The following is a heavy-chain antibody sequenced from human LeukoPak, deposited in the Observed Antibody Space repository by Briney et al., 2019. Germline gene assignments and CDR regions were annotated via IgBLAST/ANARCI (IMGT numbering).Heavy chain of an antibody. D-gene: IGHD2-21*01. Sequence: SETLSLTCTVSGGSISSGGYYWSWIRQHPGKGLEWIGYINYSGSTYYNPSLKSRVIISVDTSKNQFSLNLNSVTAADTAVYYCAREMDAHPRIVVWGQGTLVTVSS. CDR2: INYSGST. CDR3: AREMDAHPRIVV. J-gene: IGHJ1*01. V-gene: IGHV4-31*03. CDR1: GGSISSGGYY.